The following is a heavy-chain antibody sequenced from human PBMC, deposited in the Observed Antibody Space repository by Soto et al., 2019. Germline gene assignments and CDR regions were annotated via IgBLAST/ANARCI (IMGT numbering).Heavy chain of an antibody. CDR2: IYYSGST. CDR1: GGSISSSSTYY. J-gene: IGHJ5*02. V-gene: IGHV4-39*01. D-gene: IGHD3-10*01. CDR3: ARYGGSAGGWFAP. Sequence: LSLTCTVSGGSISSSSTYYWGWIRQPPGKGLEWIASIYYSGSTYYNPSLKSRVTISVDTSKNQFSLKLNSVTAADTAVYYCARYGGSAGGWFAPWGQGTLVTVSS.